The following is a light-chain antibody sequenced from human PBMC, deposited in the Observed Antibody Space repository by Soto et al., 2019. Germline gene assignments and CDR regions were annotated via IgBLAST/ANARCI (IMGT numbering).Light chain of an antibody. J-gene: IGLJ2*01. CDR2: SDN. V-gene: IGLV1-44*01. CDR3: ATWDDRRGVV. CDR1: SSNIGSST. Sequence: QFVLTQPPSASGTPGQRVTISCSGSSSNIGSSTVNWYQQLPGTAPELLIYSDNQRPSGVPDRFSGSKSGTSASLVISGLQSEDEADYSCATWDDRRGVVFGGGTKVTVL.